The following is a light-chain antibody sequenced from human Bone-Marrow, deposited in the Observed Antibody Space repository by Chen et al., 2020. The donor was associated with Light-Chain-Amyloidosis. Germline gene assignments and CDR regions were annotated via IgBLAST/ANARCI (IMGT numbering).Light chain of an antibody. CDR3: QSADSSGTYEVI. Sequence: SSELTQPPSVSGSPGQTARITCSGDDLPTKYAYWYKQKPGPAPVLVIQRDTERPSGISERFFGSSSGTTATLTISGVQAEDEADYHCQSADSSGTYEVIFGGGTKLTVL. V-gene: IGLV3-25*03. J-gene: IGLJ2*01. CDR1: DLPTKY. CDR2: RDT.